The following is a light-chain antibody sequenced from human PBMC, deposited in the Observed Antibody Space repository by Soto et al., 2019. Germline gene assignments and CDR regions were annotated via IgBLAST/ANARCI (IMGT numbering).Light chain of an antibody. J-gene: IGKJ4*01. CDR1: QSVSSY. V-gene: IGKV3-11*01. CDR2: DAS. CDR3: QQRSNWLT. Sequence: EIVLTQSPATLSLSPGERATLSCRASQSVSSYLAWYQQKPGQAPRLLIYDASNRATGIPAMFSGSGSGTDFTLSICSLEPEDFAVYYCQQRSNWLTFGGGTKVEIK.